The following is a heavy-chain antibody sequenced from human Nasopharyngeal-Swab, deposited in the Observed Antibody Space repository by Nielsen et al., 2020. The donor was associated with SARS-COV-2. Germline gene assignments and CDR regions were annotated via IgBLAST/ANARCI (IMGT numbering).Heavy chain of an antibody. J-gene: IGHJ4*02. CDR1: GYTFTSYA. CDR3: ARDYLMEWELRGGVDY. Sequence: ASVKVSCKASGYTFTSYAMNWVRQAPGQGLEWMGWIKTNTGNPTYAQGFTGRFVFSLDTSVSTAYLQISSLKAEDTAVYYCARDYLMEWELRGGVDYWGQGTLVTVSS. V-gene: IGHV7-4-1*02. CDR2: IKTNTGNP. D-gene: IGHD1-26*01.